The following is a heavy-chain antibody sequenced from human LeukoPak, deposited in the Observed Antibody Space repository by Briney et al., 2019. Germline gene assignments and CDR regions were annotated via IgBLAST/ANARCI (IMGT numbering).Heavy chain of an antibody. J-gene: IGHJ5*02. D-gene: IGHD6-13*01. V-gene: IGHV3-33*01. Sequence: PGGSLRLSCAASGFTFSGFGMHWVRQAPGKGLEWVAVIWYDASNKYYADSVKGRFTISRDNSKNTLFLQMNSLRDDDTAVYYCVRGVGVSRFNYFDPWGQGTLVIVSS. CDR3: VRGVGVSRFNYFDP. CDR2: IWYDASNK. CDR1: GFTFSGFG.